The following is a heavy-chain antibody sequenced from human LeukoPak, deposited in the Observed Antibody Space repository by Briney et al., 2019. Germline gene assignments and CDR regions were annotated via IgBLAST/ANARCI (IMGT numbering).Heavy chain of an antibody. J-gene: IGHJ3*01. CDR2: ICHSGNT. CDR3: ARYCNAGACSMFKTFDV. V-gene: IGHV4-39*01. CDR1: GDSINSAIYC. D-gene: IGHD2-15*01. Sequence: KPSETLSLTCTVSGDSINSAIYCWGWLRQPPGKDLDWIGTICHSGNTYYNPSLKSRVTVSVDTSKSQLSLRLNSVTAADTSVYYCARYCNAGACSMFKTFDVWGQGTMVTVSS.